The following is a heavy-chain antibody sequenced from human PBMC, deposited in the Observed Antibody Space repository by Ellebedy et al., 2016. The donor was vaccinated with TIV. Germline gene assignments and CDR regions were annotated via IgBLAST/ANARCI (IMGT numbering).Heavy chain of an antibody. CDR3: TKDSGWEHEY. J-gene: IGHJ4*02. Sequence: GESLKISCAASGFAFSANGMSWVRQAPGKGLEWVSGIDGSENTDYGDSVKGRFTIPRDISKNTLYLQMNSLRAEDTALYYCTKDSGWEHEYWGQGTLVTISS. CDR2: IDGSENT. CDR1: GFAFSANG. D-gene: IGHD3-10*01. V-gene: IGHV3-23*01.